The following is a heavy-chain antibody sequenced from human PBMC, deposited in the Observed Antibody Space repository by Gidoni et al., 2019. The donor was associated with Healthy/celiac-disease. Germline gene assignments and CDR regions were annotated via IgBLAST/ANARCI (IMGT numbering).Heavy chain of an antibody. CDR1: AFPFSSYA. D-gene: IGHD5-18*01. J-gene: IGHJ4*02. CDR3: AKDLQLWPKGYFDY. Sequence: EVQLVESGGGLVQPGGSLSLSWSPSAFPFSSYAMSWVRQAPGKGLEWVSAISGSGGSTYYADSVKGRFTISRDNSKNTLYLQMNSLRAEDTAVYYCAKDLQLWPKGYFDYWGQGTLVTVSS. V-gene: IGHV3-23*04. CDR2: ISGSGGST.